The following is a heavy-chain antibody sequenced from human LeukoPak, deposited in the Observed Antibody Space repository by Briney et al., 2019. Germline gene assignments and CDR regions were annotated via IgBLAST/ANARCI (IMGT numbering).Heavy chain of an antibody. V-gene: IGHV3-21*01. D-gene: IGHD6-13*01. CDR2: ISSSNSYI. Sequence: GGSLRLSCAASGFTFSSYAMHWVRQAPGKGLEWVSSISSSNSYIYYADSVKGRFTISRDNAKNSLYLQMNSLRAEDTAVYYCAGSWSPYDAFDIWGQGTMVSVSS. CDR1: GFTFSSYA. J-gene: IGHJ3*02. CDR3: AGSWSPYDAFDI.